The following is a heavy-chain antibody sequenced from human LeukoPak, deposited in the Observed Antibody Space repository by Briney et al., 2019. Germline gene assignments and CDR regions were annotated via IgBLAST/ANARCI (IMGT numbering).Heavy chain of an antibody. CDR2: IYSGGST. J-gene: IGHJ3*02. Sequence: GGSLRLSCAASGFTFSSYWMHWVRQAPGKGLEWVSVIYSGGSTYYADSVKGRFTISRDNSKNTLYLQMNSLRAEDTAVYYCARDRATVTTLRDTDAFDIWGQGTMVTVSS. CDR3: ARDRATVTTLRDTDAFDI. CDR1: GFTFSSYW. D-gene: IGHD4-17*01. V-gene: IGHV3-66*01.